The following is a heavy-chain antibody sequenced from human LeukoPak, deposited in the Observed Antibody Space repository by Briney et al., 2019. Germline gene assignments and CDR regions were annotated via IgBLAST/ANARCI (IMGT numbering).Heavy chain of an antibody. CDR3: ASGTYDSNYYYYYMDV. D-gene: IGHD1-1*01. CDR2: IYYSGST. Sequence: SETLSLTCTVSGGSISSGDYYWSWIRQPPGKGLEWIGYIYYSGSTYYNPSLKSRVTISVDTSKNQFSLKLSSVTAADTAVYYCASGTYDSNYYYYYMDVWGKGTTVTVSS. J-gene: IGHJ6*03. V-gene: IGHV4-30-4*01. CDR1: GGSISSGDYY.